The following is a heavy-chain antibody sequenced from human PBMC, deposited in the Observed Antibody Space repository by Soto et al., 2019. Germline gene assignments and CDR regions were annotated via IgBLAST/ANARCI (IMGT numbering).Heavy chain of an antibody. J-gene: IGHJ4*02. V-gene: IGHV3-21*01. CDR3: ARDPDYDLDY. D-gene: IGHD3-22*01. Sequence: GGSLRLSCAASGFTFSAYTMNWVRQAPGKGLEWVSSISPSSSYIYYTDSVKGRFTISRDNAENSLYLQMNSLRAEDTAVYYCARDPDYDLDYWGQGTLVTVSS. CDR1: GFTFSAYT. CDR2: ISPSSSYI.